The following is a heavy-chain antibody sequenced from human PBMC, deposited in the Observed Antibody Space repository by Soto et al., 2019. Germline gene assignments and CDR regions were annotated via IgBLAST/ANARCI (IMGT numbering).Heavy chain of an antibody. CDR2: MNPNSGNT. CDR1: GYTFTSYD. V-gene: IGHV1-8*01. Sequence: QVQLVQSGAEVKKPGASVKVSCKASGYTFTSYDINWVRQATGQGLEWMGWMNPNSGNTGYAQKFQGGVTMTRNTSISTAYMELSSLRSEDTAVYYCARVRYSYGYRYFDYWGQGTLVTVSS. D-gene: IGHD5-18*01. J-gene: IGHJ4*02. CDR3: ARVRYSYGYRYFDY.